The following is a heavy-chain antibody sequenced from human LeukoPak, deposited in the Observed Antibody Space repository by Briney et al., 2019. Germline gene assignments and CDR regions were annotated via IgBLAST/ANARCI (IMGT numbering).Heavy chain of an antibody. V-gene: IGHV4-61*02. D-gene: IGHD3-3*01. CDR2: IYTSGST. Sequence: SQTLSLTCTVSGGSISSGSYYWSWIRQPAGKGLEWIGRIYTSGSTNYNPSLKSRVTISVDTSKNQFSLKLSSVTAADTAVYYCARVLRFLEWSFHYYYYYMDVWGKGTTVTVSS. CDR3: ARVLRFLEWSFHYYYYYMDV. CDR1: GGSISSGSYY. J-gene: IGHJ6*03.